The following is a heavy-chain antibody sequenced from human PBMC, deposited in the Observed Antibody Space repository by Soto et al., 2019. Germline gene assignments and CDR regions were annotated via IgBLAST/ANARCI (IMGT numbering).Heavy chain of an antibody. CDR3: ARTSNLNYPHYFDY. CDR1: GGPIISYY. V-gene: IGHV4-59*07. CDR2: IYYSGST. J-gene: IGHJ4*02. Sequence: PSDTLSLTCTDSGGPIISYYWSWIRQPPGKGLEWIGYIYYSGSTNYNPSLKSRVTISVDTSKNQFSLKLSSVTAADTAVYYCARTSNLNYPHYFDYWGQGTLVTVSS. D-gene: IGHD1-7*01.